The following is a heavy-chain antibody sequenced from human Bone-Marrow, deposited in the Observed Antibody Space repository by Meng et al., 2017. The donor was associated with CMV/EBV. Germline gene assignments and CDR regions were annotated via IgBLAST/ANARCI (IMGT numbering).Heavy chain of an antibody. CDR3: ARVYYDSSGYQGLYGMDV. Sequence: GGSLRLSCAASGFTFSSYWMHWVRQAPGKGLVWVSRINSDGSSTSYADSVKGRFTISRDNAKNTLYLQMNSLRAEDTAVYYCARVYYDSSGYQGLYGMDVWGQATTVTVSS. V-gene: IGHV3-74*01. CDR1: GFTFSSYW. J-gene: IGHJ6*02. D-gene: IGHD3-22*01. CDR2: INSDGSST.